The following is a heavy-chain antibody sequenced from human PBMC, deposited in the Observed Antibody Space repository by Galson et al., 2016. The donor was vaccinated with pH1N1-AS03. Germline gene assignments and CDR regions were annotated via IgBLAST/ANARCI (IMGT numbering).Heavy chain of an antibody. Sequence: SVKVSCKASGYTFITYGISWVRQAPGQGLEWMGWMSAYSGETRYAPNFQGRVTMTRDTSTRTAYMDLRSLTSDDTAVNYCVREFEDPQKRVVAFGYWGQGTLVIVSS. CDR2: MSAYSGET. CDR3: VREFEDPQKRVVAFGY. CDR1: GYTFITYG. V-gene: IGHV1-18*01. J-gene: IGHJ4*02.